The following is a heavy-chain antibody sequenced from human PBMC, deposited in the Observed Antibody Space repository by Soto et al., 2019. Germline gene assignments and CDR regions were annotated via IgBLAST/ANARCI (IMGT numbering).Heavy chain of an antibody. Sequence: QVQLVQSGAEVKKPGSSLKVSCKASGGTFGNSGVSWVRQAPGQGPEWMGGIIPIFDTTNYAQKFQGRVTISADDSTSYIEVSSLRSEDTAVYYCARGPLPPAGTLQENYFDHWGQGTQVTVSS. CDR2: IIPIFDTT. V-gene: IGHV1-69*01. CDR3: ARGPLPPAGTLQENYFDH. CDR1: GGTFGNSG. J-gene: IGHJ4*02. D-gene: IGHD4-4*01.